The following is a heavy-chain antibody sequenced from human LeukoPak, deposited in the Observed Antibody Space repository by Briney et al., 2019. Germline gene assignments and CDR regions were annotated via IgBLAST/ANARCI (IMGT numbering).Heavy chain of an antibody. D-gene: IGHD3-9*01. Sequence: SVKVSCKASGGTFGSYAISWVRQAPGQGLEWMGRIIPIFGTANYAQKFQGRVTITTDESTSTAYMELSSLRSEDTAVYYCAKGGYYDILTGYLDWFDPWGQGTLVTVSS. CDR1: GGTFGSYA. CDR3: AKGGYYDILTGYLDWFDP. J-gene: IGHJ5*02. V-gene: IGHV1-69*05. CDR2: IIPIFGTA.